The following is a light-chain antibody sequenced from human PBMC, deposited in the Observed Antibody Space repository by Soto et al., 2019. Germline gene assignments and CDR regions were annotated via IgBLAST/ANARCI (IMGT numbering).Light chain of an antibody. V-gene: IGLV2-14*01. CDR2: DVS. CDR1: SSDVGGYDY. J-gene: IGLJ1*01. Sequence: QSVLTQPASVSGSPGQSIIISCTGTSSDVGGYDYVSWYQQHPGKAPKILIYDVSNRPSGVSNRFSGSKSGNTASLTISGLQAEDEADYYCSSYRRSSSSYVFGTGTKVTVL. CDR3: SSYRRSSSSYV.